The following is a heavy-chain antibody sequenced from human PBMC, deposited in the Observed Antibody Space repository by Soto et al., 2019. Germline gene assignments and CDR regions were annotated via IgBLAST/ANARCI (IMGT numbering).Heavy chain of an antibody. CDR2: IIPIFGTA. V-gene: IGHV1-69*13. CDR3: ARDYKGTYYYDSSGYFF. CDR1: GGTFSSYA. D-gene: IGHD3-22*01. Sequence: SVKVSCKASGGTFSSYAISWVRQAPGQGLEWMGGIIPIFGTANYAQKFQGRVTITADESTSAAYMELSSLRSEDTAVYYCARDYKGTYYYDSSGYFFWGQGTLVTVSS. J-gene: IGHJ4*02.